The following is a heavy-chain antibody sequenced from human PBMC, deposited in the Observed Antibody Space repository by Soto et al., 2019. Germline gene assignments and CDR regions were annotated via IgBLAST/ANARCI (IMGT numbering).Heavy chain of an antibody. D-gene: IGHD6-13*01. CDR1: GYTLTGYY. Sequence: ASVKVACKASGYTLTGYYMHWVRQAPGQGLEWMGWINPNSGGANEAQKFQGRVTMTRDTAISTAYMELSRLRSDDTAVYYCARDPSSCRWYGRASTYYYGMDVWGQGTTVTVSS. V-gene: IGHV1-2*02. J-gene: IGHJ6*02. CDR2: INPNSGGA. CDR3: ARDPSSCRWYGRASTYYYGMDV.